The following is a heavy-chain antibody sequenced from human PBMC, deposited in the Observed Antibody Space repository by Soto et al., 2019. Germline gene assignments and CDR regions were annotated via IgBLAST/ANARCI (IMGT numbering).Heavy chain of an antibody. CDR1: GFTFSASW. CDR2: ISPDGSST. V-gene: IGHV3-74*01. D-gene: IGHD1-1*01. Sequence: GGSLRLSCAASGFTFSASWMHWVRQTPGKGLVWDSHISPDGSSTRDADSVQGRFINSRDNARSTLYLQMHSLRAEDTAVYYCARDNNWSYDYWGQGILVTVSS. J-gene: IGHJ4*02. CDR3: ARDNNWSYDY.